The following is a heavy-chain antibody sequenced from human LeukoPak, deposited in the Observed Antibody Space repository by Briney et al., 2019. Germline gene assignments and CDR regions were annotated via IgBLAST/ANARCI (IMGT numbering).Heavy chain of an antibody. V-gene: IGHV4-38-2*02. CDR2: IYHSGST. CDR3: AREGDSSSVGWFDP. J-gene: IGHJ5*02. Sequence: GSLRLSCAASGFNFRSYWMDWVRQAPGKGLEWIGSIYHSGSTYYNPSLKSRVTISVDTSKNQFSLKLSSVTAADTAVYYCAREGDSSSVGWFDPWGQGTLVTVSS. CDR1: GFNFRSYW. D-gene: IGHD6-13*01.